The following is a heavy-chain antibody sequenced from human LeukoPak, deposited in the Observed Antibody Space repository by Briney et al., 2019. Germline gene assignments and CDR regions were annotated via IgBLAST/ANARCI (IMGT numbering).Heavy chain of an antibody. CDR1: GFTFSSYA. CDR2: ISYDGSNK. J-gene: IGHJ4*02. CDR3: AREGYGYDY. Sequence: PGRSLRPSCAASGFTFSSYAMHWVRQAPGKGLEWVAVISYDGSNKYYADSVKGRFTISRDNSKNTLYLQMNSLRAEDTAVYYCAREGYGYDYWGQGTLVTVSS. D-gene: IGHD5-18*01. V-gene: IGHV3-30*04.